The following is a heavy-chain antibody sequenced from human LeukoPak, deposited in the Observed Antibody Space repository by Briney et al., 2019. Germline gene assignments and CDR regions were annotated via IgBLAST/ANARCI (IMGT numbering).Heavy chain of an antibody. Sequence: GGSLRLSCAASGFTFSSYGMSWDRQAPGKGLEWVSAISGSGGSTYYADSVKGRFTISRDNSKNTLYLQMNSLRAEDTAVYYCAKVRRATYYYGSGPFDYWGQGTLVTVSS. CDR3: AKVRRATYYYGSGPFDY. V-gene: IGHV3-23*01. CDR2: ISGSGGST. J-gene: IGHJ4*02. D-gene: IGHD3-10*01. CDR1: GFTFSSYG.